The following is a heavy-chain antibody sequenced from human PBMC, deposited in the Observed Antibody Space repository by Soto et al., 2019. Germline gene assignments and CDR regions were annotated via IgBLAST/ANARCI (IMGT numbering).Heavy chain of an antibody. CDR2: ISGSAGSSGP. CDR1: GFTFSTYT. V-gene: IGHV3-23*01. J-gene: IGHJ4*02. CDR3: AKARCSTANCYVPEY. Sequence: SLRLSCVASGFTFSTYTMSWVRQAPGKGLEWVSVISGSAGSSGPSYADSVQGRFSISRDKARNTLYLQMNSLRGEDTAMYYCAKARCSTANCYVPEYWGQGTRVTVSS. D-gene: IGHD2-2*01.